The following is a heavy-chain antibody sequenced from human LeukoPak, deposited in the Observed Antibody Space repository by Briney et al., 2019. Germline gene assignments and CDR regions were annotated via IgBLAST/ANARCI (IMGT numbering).Heavy chain of an antibody. D-gene: IGHD6-13*01. CDR3: AKTAGIAAAADFDY. J-gene: IGHJ4*02. CDR2: ISGSGDST. CDR1: GFTFSSYG. V-gene: IGHV3-23*01. Sequence: GGTLRLSCAASGFTFSSYGMNWVRQAPGKGLEWVSGISGSGDSTYYADSVKGRFTISRDNSKNTLYLQMNSLRAEDTAVYYCAKTAGIAAAADFDYWGQGTLVTVSS.